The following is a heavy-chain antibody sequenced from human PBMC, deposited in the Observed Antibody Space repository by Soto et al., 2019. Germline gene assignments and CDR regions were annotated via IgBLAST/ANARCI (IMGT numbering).Heavy chain of an antibody. V-gene: IGHV2-5*02. CDR3: GRRHEVYDAETEGPGYFLH. CDR1: GFSLSTSGVG. J-gene: IGHJ1*01. D-gene: IGHD3-16*01. CDR2: VYWDDDK. Sequence: QITLKESGPTLVKPTQTLTLTCTFSGFSLSTSGVGVGWICQPPGKALEWLALVYWDDDKRYIPSLNGRLTISKDTSKIQVVPTMTTMDPADTAKYYYGRRHEVYDAETEGPGYFLHWRPGSL.